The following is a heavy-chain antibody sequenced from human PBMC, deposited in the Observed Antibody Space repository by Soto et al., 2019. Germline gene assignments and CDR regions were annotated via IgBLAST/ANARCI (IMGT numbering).Heavy chain of an antibody. Sequence: PSETLSLTCTVSGGSISGYFWSWIRQPAGKGLDWIGRIYSSGSTNYNPSLNSRITMSVDTSKNQFSLKLSPVSAADTAVYYCARAYDSNGNHAFDIWGQGTLVTVSS. CDR2: IYSSGST. CDR1: GGSISGYF. CDR3: ARAYDSNGNHAFDI. V-gene: IGHV4-4*07. J-gene: IGHJ3*02. D-gene: IGHD3-22*01.